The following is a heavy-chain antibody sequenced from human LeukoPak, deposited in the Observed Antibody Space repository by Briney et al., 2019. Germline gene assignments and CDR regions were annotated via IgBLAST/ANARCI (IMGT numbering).Heavy chain of an antibody. J-gene: IGHJ3*02. CDR1: GGSISSSSYY. CDR3: ARSGVREKYYYDSSGYRGAFDI. V-gene: IGHV4-39*01. CDR2: IYYSGST. Sequence: SETLSLTCTVSGGSISSSSYYWGWIRQPPGKGLEWIGSIYYSGSTYYNPSLKSRVTISVDTSKNQFSLKLSSVTAADTAVYYCARSGVREKYYYDSSGYRGAFDIWGQGTVVTVSS. D-gene: IGHD3-22*01.